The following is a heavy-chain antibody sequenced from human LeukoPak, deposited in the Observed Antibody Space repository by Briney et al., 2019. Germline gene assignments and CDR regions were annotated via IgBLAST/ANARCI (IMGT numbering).Heavy chain of an antibody. CDR1: GFTFSSYS. CDR3: ARDPRLRFLEWLLYGMDV. J-gene: IGHJ6*02. CDR2: ISSSSSYI. V-gene: IGHV3-21*01. Sequence: AGGSLRLSCAASGFTFSSYSMNWVRQAPGKGLEWVSSISSSSSYIYYADSVKGRFTISRDNAKNSLYLQMNSLRAEDTAVYYCARDPRLRFLEWLLYGMDVWGQGTTVTVSS. D-gene: IGHD3-3*01.